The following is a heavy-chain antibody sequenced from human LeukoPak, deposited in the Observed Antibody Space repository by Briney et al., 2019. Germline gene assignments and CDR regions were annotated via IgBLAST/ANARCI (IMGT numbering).Heavy chain of an antibody. J-gene: IGHJ4*02. CDR1: GFTFSSYG. CDR3: ARDRDFGVVTPWCDY. CDR2: ISYDGSTK. V-gene: IGHV3-30*03. D-gene: IGHD3-3*01. Sequence: SGGSLRLSCATSGFTFSSYGVQWVRQAPGKGLEWVAIISYDGSTKYYGDSVRGRFTISRDNSKNTVYLQMNSLRPDDTAVYYCARDRDFGVVTPWCDYWGQGVLVTVSS.